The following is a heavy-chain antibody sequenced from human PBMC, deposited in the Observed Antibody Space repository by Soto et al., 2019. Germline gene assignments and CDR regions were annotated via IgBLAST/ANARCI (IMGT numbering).Heavy chain of an antibody. V-gene: IGHV3-11*01. Sequence: GGSLRLSCAASGFTFSDYYMSWIRQAPGKGLEWVSYISSSGSTIYYADSVKGRFTISRDNAKNSLYLQMNSLRAEDTAVYYCARDPIVNDYGDSNWFDPWGQGTLVTVSS. CDR1: GFTFSDYY. CDR3: ARDPIVNDYGDSNWFDP. CDR2: ISSSGSTI. D-gene: IGHD4-17*01. J-gene: IGHJ5*02.